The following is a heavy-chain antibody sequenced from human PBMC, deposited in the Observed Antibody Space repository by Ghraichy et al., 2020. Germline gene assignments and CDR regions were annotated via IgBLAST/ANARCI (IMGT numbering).Heavy chain of an antibody. D-gene: IGHD5-12*01. CDR2: INHSGST. J-gene: IGHJ5*02. CDR3: ARGTLKGATIRRNWFDP. V-gene: IGHV4-34*01. Sequence: SETLSLTCAVYGGSFSGYYWSWIRQPPGKGLEWIGEINHSGSTNYNPSLKSRVTISVDTSKNQFSLKLSSVTAADTAVYYCARGTLKGATIRRNWFDPWGQGTLVTVSS. CDR1: GGSFSGYY.